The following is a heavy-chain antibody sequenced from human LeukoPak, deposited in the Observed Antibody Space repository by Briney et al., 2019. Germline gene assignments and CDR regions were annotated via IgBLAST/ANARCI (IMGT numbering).Heavy chain of an antibody. Sequence: PSETLSLTCAVYGGSFSGYYWSWIRQHPGKGLEWIGYIYYSGSTYYNPSLKSRVTISVDTSKNQFSLKLSSVTAADTAVYYCARGVSIAAAGLPTWYFDLWGRGTLVTVSS. J-gene: IGHJ2*01. D-gene: IGHD6-13*01. V-gene: IGHV4-31*11. CDR1: GGSFSGYY. CDR2: IYYSGST. CDR3: ARGVSIAAAGLPTWYFDL.